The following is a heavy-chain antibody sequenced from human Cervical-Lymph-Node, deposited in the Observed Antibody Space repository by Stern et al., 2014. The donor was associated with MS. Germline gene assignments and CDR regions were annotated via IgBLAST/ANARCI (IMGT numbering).Heavy chain of an antibody. Sequence: QVQLVESGGGVVQPGRSLRLSCAASGFTFSSYGMHWVRQAPGKGLEWVAVISYDGSNKYYADSVKGRFTISRDNSKNTLYLQMNSLRAEDTAVYYCAKVSDSSSWQDFDYWGQGTLVTVSS. CDR3: AKVSDSSSWQDFDY. V-gene: IGHV3-30*18. CDR1: GFTFSSYG. CDR2: ISYDGSNK. D-gene: IGHD6-13*01. J-gene: IGHJ4*02.